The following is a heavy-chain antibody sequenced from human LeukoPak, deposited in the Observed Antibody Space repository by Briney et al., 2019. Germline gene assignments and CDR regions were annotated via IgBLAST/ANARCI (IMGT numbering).Heavy chain of an antibody. CDR1: GFTFSTYG. Sequence: GGSLRLSCAASGFTFSTYGMNWVRQAPGKGLEWVSGISWNSGSIGYADSVKGRFTISRDNAKNSLYLQMNSLRAEDTALYYCAKAKVGYYFDYWGQGTLVTVSS. D-gene: IGHD1-26*01. CDR3: AKAKVGYYFDY. CDR2: ISWNSGSI. J-gene: IGHJ4*02. V-gene: IGHV3-9*01.